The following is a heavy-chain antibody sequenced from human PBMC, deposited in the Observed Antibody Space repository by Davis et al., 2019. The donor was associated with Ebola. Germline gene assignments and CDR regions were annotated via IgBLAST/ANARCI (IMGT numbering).Heavy chain of an antibody. V-gene: IGHV4-59*08. D-gene: IGHD2/OR15-2a*01. CDR2: IYYSGST. Sequence: PSETLSLTCTVSGGSISSYYWSWIRQPPGKGLEWIGYIYYSGSTNYNPSLKSRVTISVDTSKNQFSLKLSSVTAADTAVYYCARLTTTSLYYYMDVWGKGTTVTVSS. CDR1: GGSISSYY. J-gene: IGHJ6*03. CDR3: ARLTTTSLYYYMDV.